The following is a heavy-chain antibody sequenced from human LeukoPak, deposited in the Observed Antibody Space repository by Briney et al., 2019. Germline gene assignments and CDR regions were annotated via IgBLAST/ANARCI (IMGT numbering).Heavy chain of an antibody. V-gene: IGHV3-48*03. Sequence: GGSLGLSCAASGFTFSSYEMNWVRQAPGKGLEWVSCISSSGSTIYYADSVKGRFTISRDNAKNSLYLQMNSLRAEDTAVYYCARGVVVVAANDYWGQGTLVTVSS. CDR1: GFTFSSYE. CDR3: ARGVVVVAANDY. J-gene: IGHJ4*02. CDR2: ISSSGSTI. D-gene: IGHD2-15*01.